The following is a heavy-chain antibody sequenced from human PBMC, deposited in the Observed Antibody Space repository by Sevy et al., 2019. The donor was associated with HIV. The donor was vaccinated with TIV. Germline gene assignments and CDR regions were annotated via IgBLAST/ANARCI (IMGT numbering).Heavy chain of an antibody. Sequence: GGSLRLSCVASGFTLSNYAMSWVRQAPGKGLEWVSILSASGGSTYYAESVKGRVTISRDNSKNTLDLEMNSLRDEDTAVYYCARGGSYFPYWGQGTLVTVSS. D-gene: IGHD1-26*01. J-gene: IGHJ4*02. CDR3: ARGGSYFPY. CDR2: LSASGGST. CDR1: GFTLSNYA. V-gene: IGHV3-23*01.